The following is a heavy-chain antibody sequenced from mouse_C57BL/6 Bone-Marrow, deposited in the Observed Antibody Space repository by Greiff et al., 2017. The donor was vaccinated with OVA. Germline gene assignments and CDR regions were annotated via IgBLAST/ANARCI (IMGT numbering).Heavy chain of an antibody. Sequence: EVQLVESGGGLVQPGGSLSLSCAASGFTFTDYYMSWVRQPPGKALEWLGFIRHKANGYTTEYSASVKGRFTISRDNSQSILYLQMNALRAEDSATYYCARALTGLYAMDYWGQGTSVTVSS. CDR2: IRHKANGYTT. CDR1: GFTFTDYY. D-gene: IGHD4-1*01. J-gene: IGHJ4*01. V-gene: IGHV7-3*01. CDR3: ARALTGLYAMDY.